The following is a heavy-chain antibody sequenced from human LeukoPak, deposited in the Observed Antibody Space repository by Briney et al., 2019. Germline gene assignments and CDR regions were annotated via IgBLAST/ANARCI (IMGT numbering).Heavy chain of an antibody. D-gene: IGHD1-26*01. J-gene: IGHJ4*02. Sequence: GGSLRLTCAASGFTFSSYWMHWVRQGPGKGLVWVSRINGDGGSTSYADSVKGRFTISRDNAKNTLYLQMNSLRAEDTAVYYCARGPSGGSFYVGDSWGQGTLVTVSS. CDR3: ARGPSGGSFYVGDS. CDR1: GFTFSSYW. CDR2: INGDGGST. V-gene: IGHV3-74*01.